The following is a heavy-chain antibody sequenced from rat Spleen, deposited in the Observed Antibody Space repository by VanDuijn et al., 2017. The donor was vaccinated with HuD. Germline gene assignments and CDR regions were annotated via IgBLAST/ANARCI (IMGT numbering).Heavy chain of an antibody. CDR3: ATYSGYPH. D-gene: IGHD1-7*01. V-gene: IGHV5-27*01. Sequence: EVQLVESDGGLVQPGRSLKLSCAASGFTFSDYYMAWVRQAPTKGLEWVASISPSGGSTYYPDSVKGRFTISRDNAKSTQYLQMDSLRSEDTATYYCATYSGYPHWGQGVMVTVSS. J-gene: IGHJ2*01. CDR1: GFTFSDYY. CDR2: ISPSGGST.